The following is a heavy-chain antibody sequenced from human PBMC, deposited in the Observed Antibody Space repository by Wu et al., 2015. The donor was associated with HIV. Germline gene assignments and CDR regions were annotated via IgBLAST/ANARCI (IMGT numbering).Heavy chain of an antibody. CDR3: ARARRFPFYYYMDV. V-gene: IGHV4-38-2*01. CDR2: LYHTGST. CDR1: GTSVSSDYY. J-gene: IGHJ6*03. D-gene: IGHD3-3*01. Sequence: QVQLQESGPGLVKPSETLSLTCVVSGTSVSSDYYWGWIRQTPGKGLEWIGTLYHTGSTYYNPSLKSRVTISVDTSQNHFSLKLNSVTAADTAVYYCARARRFPFYYYMDVWGKGTTVTVSS.